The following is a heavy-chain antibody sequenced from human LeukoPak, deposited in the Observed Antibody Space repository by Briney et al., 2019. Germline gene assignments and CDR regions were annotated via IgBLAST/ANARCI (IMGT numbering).Heavy chain of an antibody. D-gene: IGHD3-10*01. CDR3: ARGRKVRGVITWYYYYMDV. V-gene: IGHV3-66*02. CDR2: IYSGGST. CDR1: GFTVSSNY. J-gene: IGHJ6*03. Sequence: GGSLRLSCAASGFTVSSNYMSWVRQAPGKGLEWVSVIYSGGSTYYTDSVKSRFTISRDNSKNTLYLQMNSLRAEDAAVYYCARGRKVRGVITWYYYYMDVWGKGTTVSVSS.